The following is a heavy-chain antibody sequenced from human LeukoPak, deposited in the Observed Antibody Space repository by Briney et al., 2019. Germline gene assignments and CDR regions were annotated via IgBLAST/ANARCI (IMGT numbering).Heavy chain of an antibody. J-gene: IGHJ5*02. Sequence: ESGPTLANPTQTLTLTCTFSGFSLSTSGVGVGWIRQPPGKALQWLALIYWDDEKYYSPSLKSRLSISRDTSRNQVVLTMTNMDPLDTATYFCAHSYYFGSRSYYNVWFAPWGLGTLVTVSS. V-gene: IGHV2-5*02. D-gene: IGHD3-10*01. CDR2: IYWDDEK. CDR1: GFSLSTSGVG. CDR3: AHSYYFGSRSYYNVWFAP.